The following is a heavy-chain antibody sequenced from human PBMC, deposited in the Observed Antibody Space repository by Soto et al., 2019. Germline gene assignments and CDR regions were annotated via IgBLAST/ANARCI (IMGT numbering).Heavy chain of an antibody. CDR3: ARGSIYGRAFDI. Sequence: QVQLQQWGAGLLKPSETLSLTCAVYGGSFSGYYWSWIRQPPGKGLEWIGEINHSGSTNYNPSLKSRVTLSVDTSKNQFSLKLSSVTAADTAVYYCARGSIYGRAFDIWGQGTMVTVSS. J-gene: IGHJ3*02. V-gene: IGHV4-34*01. D-gene: IGHD3-10*01. CDR2: INHSGST. CDR1: GGSFSGYY.